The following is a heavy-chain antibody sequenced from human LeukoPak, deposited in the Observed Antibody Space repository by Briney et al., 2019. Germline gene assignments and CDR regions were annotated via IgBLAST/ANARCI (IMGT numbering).Heavy chain of an antibody. CDR3: ARYSTVKSHGSYYYGMTS. V-gene: IGHV1-2*02. CDR1: GYTFTGYY. Sequence: ASVKVSCKASGYTFTGYYMHWVRQAPGQGLEWMGWINPNSGGTNYAQKFQGRVTMTRDTSISTAYMELSRLRSDDTAVYYCARYSTVKSHGSYYYGMTSGAKGPRSPSP. CDR2: INPNSGGT. J-gene: IGHJ6*02. D-gene: IGHD4-11*01.